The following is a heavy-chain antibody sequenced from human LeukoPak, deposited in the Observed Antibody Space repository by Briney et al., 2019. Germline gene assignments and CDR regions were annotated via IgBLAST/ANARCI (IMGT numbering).Heavy chain of an antibody. Sequence: SETLSLTCTVSGGSLSSSYWSWIRQPPGRGLEWIGYIYYSGSTNYNPSLKSRVTMSVDTSKNQFSLKLSSVTAADTAVYFCASAMMVSDVFDIWGQGTMVTVSS. D-gene: IGHD2-2*01. CDR2: IYYSGST. J-gene: IGHJ3*02. CDR3: ASAMMVSDVFDI. V-gene: IGHV4-59*01. CDR1: GGSLSSSY.